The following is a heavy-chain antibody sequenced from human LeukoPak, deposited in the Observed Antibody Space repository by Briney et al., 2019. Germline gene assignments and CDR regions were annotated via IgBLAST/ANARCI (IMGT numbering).Heavy chain of an antibody. CDR2: IHYSGTT. V-gene: IGHV4-59*01. Sequence: SETLSLTCTVSGXSINNSYGNWIRQPPGKGLEWIGYIHYSGTTDYNPSLKSRVTISIDTSKNQFSLNLSSMTAADTAVYYCARSNAFDVRGQGTMVTVSS. CDR3: ARSNAFDV. J-gene: IGHJ3*01. CDR1: GXSINNSY.